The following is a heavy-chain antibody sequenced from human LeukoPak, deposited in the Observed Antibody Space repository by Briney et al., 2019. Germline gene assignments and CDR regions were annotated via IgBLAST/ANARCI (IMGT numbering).Heavy chain of an antibody. J-gene: IGHJ5*01. CDR2: ISGSGSNT. D-gene: IGHD3-10*01. V-gene: IGHV3-23*01. CDR1: GLTFSNYA. Sequence: GGSLRLSCAASGLTFSNYAMIWVRQGPGKGLEWVSGISGSGSNTYYVDSVKGRCTISRDNFKNTLYLQMNSLRAEDTAIYYCAKAGYGSGNLNWFDSWGQGTLVTVSS. CDR3: AKAGYGSGNLNWFDS.